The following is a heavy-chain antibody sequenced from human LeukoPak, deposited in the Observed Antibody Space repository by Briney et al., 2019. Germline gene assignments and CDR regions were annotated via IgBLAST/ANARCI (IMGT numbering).Heavy chain of an antibody. Sequence: SSETLSLTCTVSGGSISSYYWSWIRRPAGKGLEWIGLISTSGSPKYNPSLKSRVTMSIDTSKNQFSLKLSSATAADTAVYYCARDLTTPPYNWFDPWGQGMLVTVSS. D-gene: IGHD4/OR15-4a*01. J-gene: IGHJ5*02. CDR1: GGSISSYY. V-gene: IGHV4-4*07. CDR2: ISTSGSP. CDR3: ARDLTTPPYNWFDP.